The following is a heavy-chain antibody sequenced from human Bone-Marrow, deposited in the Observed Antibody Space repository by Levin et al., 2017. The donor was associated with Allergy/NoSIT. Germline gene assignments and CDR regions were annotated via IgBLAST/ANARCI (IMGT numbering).Heavy chain of an antibody. Sequence: GESLKISCAASGFTFSRYAMIWVRQAPGKGLECVSAISECGGRTYYADSVEGRFTISRDNSKNTLYLQMNSLRAEDTAVYYCAKDVSLGYSGYGGDYWGQGTLVTVSS. J-gene: IGHJ4*02. D-gene: IGHD5-12*01. V-gene: IGHV3-23*01. CDR3: AKDVSLGYSGYGGDY. CDR2: ISECGGRT. CDR1: GFTFSRYA.